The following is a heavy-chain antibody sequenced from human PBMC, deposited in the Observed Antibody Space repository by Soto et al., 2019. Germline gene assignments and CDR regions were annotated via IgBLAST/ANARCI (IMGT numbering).Heavy chain of an antibody. J-gene: IGHJ5*02. CDR3: ARHSLALRKNNWFDP. V-gene: IGHV4-39*01. D-gene: IGHD3-3*02. Sequence: PSETVSLTXTVSGDSIISSDFYWGWVRQPPGKGLEWIGSIFYLGSSYYNPSLKSRVTMSVDTSKNQFSLRLRSVTAADTALYFCARHSLALRKNNWFDPWGQGIMVTVSS. CDR1: GDSIISSDFY. CDR2: IFYLGSS.